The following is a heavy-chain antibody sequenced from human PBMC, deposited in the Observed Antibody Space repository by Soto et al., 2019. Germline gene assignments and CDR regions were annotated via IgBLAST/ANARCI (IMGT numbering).Heavy chain of an antibody. J-gene: IGHJ4*02. V-gene: IGHV3-74*01. CDR3: ARVHDYGDFILFDY. Sequence: GGSLRLSCAASGFTFSSYWVHWVRQAPGKGLVWVSRIKGDEITTNYADSVKGRFTISRDNAKNTLYLQMNSLRAEDTAVYYCARVHDYGDFILFDYWGQGTLVTVSS. CDR1: GFTFSSYW. CDR2: IKGDEITT. D-gene: IGHD4-17*01.